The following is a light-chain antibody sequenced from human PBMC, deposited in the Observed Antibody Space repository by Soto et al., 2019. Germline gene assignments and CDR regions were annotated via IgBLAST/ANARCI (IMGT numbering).Light chain of an antibody. CDR2: EVR. CDR3: SSYTSSNTLV. V-gene: IGLV2-14*01. Sequence: QSALTQPASVSGSPGQSITISCTGTSSDVGGYNYVSWYQQHPGKAPKLMIYEVRNRPSGVSNRFSGSKSGNTASLTISGLQAEDEDDYYCSSYTSSNTLVFGGGTKLTVL. CDR1: SSDVGGYNY. J-gene: IGLJ3*02.